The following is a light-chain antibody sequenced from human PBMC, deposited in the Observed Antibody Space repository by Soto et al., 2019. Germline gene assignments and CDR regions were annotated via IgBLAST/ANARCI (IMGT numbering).Light chain of an antibody. V-gene: IGKV3-11*01. Sequence: EIVLTQSPSTLSLSPGDRATLSCRASQSVSSYFAWYQQKPGQAPRLLIYDASNRATGIPARFSGSGSGTDFTLTISSLEPEDVAVYYCQQRSNWPPITFGHGTRLATK. CDR1: QSVSSY. J-gene: IGKJ5*01. CDR2: DAS. CDR3: QQRSNWPPIT.